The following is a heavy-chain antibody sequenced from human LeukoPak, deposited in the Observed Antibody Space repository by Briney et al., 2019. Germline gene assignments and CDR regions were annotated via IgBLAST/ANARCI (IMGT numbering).Heavy chain of an antibody. J-gene: IGHJ5*02. D-gene: IGHD3-10*01. CDR1: GYTFTSYD. CDR2: MNPNSGNT. CDR3: ARGRCHLWFGNWFDP. Sequence: ASVKVSCKASGYTFTSYDINRVRQATGQGLEWMGWMNPNSGNTGYAQKFQGRVTMTRNTSISTAYMELSSLRSEDTAVYYCARGRCHLWFGNWFDPWRQGTLVTVSS. V-gene: IGHV1-8*01.